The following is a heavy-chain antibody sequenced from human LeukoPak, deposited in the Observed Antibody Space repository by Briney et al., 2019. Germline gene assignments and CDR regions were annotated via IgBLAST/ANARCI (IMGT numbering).Heavy chain of an antibody. D-gene: IGHD1-26*01. Sequence: QPGSSLRLSCAASGFKFSNHGMHWVRQAPGKGLEWVAVIWYDGTNKYYADSVKGRFTISRDNSKNTLYLQMDSLRAEDTAVYYCARDREARFFDYWGQGTRVT. CDR3: ARDREARFFDY. CDR2: IWYDGTNK. J-gene: IGHJ4*02. CDR1: GFKFSNHG. V-gene: IGHV3-33*01.